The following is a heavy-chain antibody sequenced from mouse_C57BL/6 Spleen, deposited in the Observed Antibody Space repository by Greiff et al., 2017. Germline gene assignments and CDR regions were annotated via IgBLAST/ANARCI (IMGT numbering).Heavy chain of an antibody. CDR1: GYTFTSYW. CDR3: ARGRDGYYGAMDY. D-gene: IGHD2-3*01. J-gene: IGHJ4*01. Sequence: QVQLQQPGAELVKPGASVKVSCTASGYTFTSYWMHWVKQRPGQGLEWIGRIHPSDSDTNYNQKFKGKATLAVDKSSSTAYMQLSSLTSEDTAVYYCARGRDGYYGAMDYWGQGTSVTVSS. CDR2: IHPSDSDT. V-gene: IGHV1-74*01.